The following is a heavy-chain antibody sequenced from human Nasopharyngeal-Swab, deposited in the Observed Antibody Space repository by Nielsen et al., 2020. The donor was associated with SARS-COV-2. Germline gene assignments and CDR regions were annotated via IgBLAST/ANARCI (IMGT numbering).Heavy chain of an antibody. V-gene: IGHV4-38-2*02. CDR3: ARGLKGFHTSHFDY. CDR2: INHSGST. CDR1: GYSISSGYY. Sequence: SETLSLTCTVSGYSISSGYYWSWIRQPPGKGLEWIGEINHSGSTNYNPSLKSRVTISVDTSKNQFSLKLSSVTAADTAVYYCARGLKGFHTSHFDYWGQGTLVTVSS. J-gene: IGHJ4*02.